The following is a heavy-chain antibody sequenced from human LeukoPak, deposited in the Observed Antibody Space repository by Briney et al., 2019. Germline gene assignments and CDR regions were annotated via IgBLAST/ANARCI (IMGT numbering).Heavy chain of an antibody. CDR1: GFTFSSYG. CDR3: AKEAVGKSESSGYPPHFDY. CDR2: IRYDGSNK. J-gene: IGHJ4*02. V-gene: IGHV3-30*02. D-gene: IGHD3-22*01. Sequence: GGSLRLSCAASGFTFSSYGMHWVRQAPGKGLEWVAFIRYDGSNKYYADSVKGRFTISRDNSKNTLSLQMNSLRAEDTAVYYCAKEAVGKSESSGYPPHFDYWGQGTLVSVSS.